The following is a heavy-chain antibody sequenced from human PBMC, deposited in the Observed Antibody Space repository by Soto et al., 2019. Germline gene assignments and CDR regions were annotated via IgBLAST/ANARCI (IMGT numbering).Heavy chain of an antibody. Sequence: KTSETLSLTCAVSGGSISSGGYSWSWIRQPPGKGLEWIGYIYHSGSTYYNPSLKSRVTISVDRSKNQFSLKLSSVTAADTAVYYCARLYYYDSSGDGFDPWGQGTLVTVSS. CDR2: IYHSGST. V-gene: IGHV4-30-2*01. D-gene: IGHD3-22*01. CDR1: GGSISSGGYS. CDR3: ARLYYYDSSGDGFDP. J-gene: IGHJ5*02.